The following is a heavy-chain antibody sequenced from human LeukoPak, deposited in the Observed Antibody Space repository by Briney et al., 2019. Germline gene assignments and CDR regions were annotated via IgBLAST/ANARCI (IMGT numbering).Heavy chain of an antibody. V-gene: IGHV5-51*01. J-gene: IGHJ5*02. D-gene: IGHD2-2*02. CDR1: GYSFTSYW. Sequence: GESLKISCKGSGYSFTSYWIGWVRQMPGKGLERMGIIYPGDSDTRYSPSFQGQVTISADKSISTAYLQWSSLKASDTAMYYCARHRSRYCSSTSCYSPNWFDPWGQGTLVTVSS. CDR2: IYPGDSDT. CDR3: ARHRSRYCSSTSCYSPNWFDP.